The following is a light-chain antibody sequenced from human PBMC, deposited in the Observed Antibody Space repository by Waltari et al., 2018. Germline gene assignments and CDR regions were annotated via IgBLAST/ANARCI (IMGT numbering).Light chain of an antibody. CDR1: QSVKNN. J-gene: IGKJ4*01. Sequence: DIQMTQSPSTLSASVGDRITITCRTSQSVKNNLAWYQQKPGKAPKVLIHKASRLEGGVPSMFSGSGYGTEFTLTISSLQPDDFATYYCQEYDSLPVTFGGGTRVEIK. V-gene: IGKV1-5*03. CDR3: QEYDSLPVT. CDR2: KAS.